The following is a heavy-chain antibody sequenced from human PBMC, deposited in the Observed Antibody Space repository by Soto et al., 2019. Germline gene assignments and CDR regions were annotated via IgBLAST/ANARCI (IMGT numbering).Heavy chain of an antibody. D-gene: IGHD2-21*01. CDR3: AKDLGEGDWFYP. Sequence: GESLKISCAASGFTFRSFGMHWVRQAPGKGLEWVSAISASGGSTYYADSVKGRFTISRDNSKTTLYLQMNSLRAEDTAVYYCAKDLGEGDWFYPWGQGTLVTVSS. V-gene: IGHV3-23*01. CDR1: GFTFRSFG. CDR2: ISASGGST. J-gene: IGHJ5*02.